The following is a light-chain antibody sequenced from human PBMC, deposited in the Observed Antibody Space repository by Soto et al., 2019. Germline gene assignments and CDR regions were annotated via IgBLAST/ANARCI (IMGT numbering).Light chain of an antibody. V-gene: IGLV2-14*01. Sequence: QSALTQPPSVSGSPGQSITISCTGTSSDVGGYKYVSWYQQHPGKAPKLMIYEVSNRPSGVSNRFSGSKSGNIASLTISGLQADDEADYYCSSYTSSSPCVFGTGTKLTVL. CDR2: EVS. J-gene: IGLJ1*01. CDR1: SSDVGGYKY. CDR3: SSYTSSSPCV.